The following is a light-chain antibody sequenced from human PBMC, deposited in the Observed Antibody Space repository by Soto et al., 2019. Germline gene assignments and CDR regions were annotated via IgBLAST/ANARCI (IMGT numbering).Light chain of an antibody. CDR2: RNN. CDR1: SSNIGTKY. V-gene: IGLV1-47*01. Sequence: QSVRTQAPSASGTPGQRVTISCSGSSSNIGTKYVYWYQQLPGTAPKLLIYRNNQRPSGVPDRFSGSKSGTSASLAISGLRSEDEADYYCAAWDDSLSGYVFATGTKVTVL. J-gene: IGLJ1*01. CDR3: AAWDDSLSGYV.